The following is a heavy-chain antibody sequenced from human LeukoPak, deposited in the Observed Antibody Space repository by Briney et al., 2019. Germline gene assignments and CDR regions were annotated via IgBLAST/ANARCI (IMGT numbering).Heavy chain of an antibody. CDR3: AIFDSSGSYFDY. Sequence: SETLSLTCSVSGGSISSYYWSWMRQSPGKGLEWIRYVYYSGSTNDNPSLRSRVTISVDTSKNQFSLRLSSVTAADTAVYFCAIFDSSGSYFDYWGQGTLVTVSS. V-gene: IGHV4-59*01. CDR2: VYYSGST. CDR1: GGSISSYY. D-gene: IGHD3-22*01. J-gene: IGHJ4*02.